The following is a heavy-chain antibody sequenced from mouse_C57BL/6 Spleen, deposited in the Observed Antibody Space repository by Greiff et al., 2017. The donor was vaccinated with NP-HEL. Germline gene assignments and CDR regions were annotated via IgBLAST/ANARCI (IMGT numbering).Heavy chain of an antibody. CDR1: GYTFTDHT. Sequence: QVQLQQSDAELVKPGASVKISCKVSGYTFTDHTIHWMKQRPAQGLAWIGYIYPRDGSTKYNEKFKGKATLTADKSSSTSYMQLNILTSEDSAVYFCARYYYGSSYLAWFAYWGQGTLVTVSA. CDR2: IYPRDGST. V-gene: IGHV1-78*01. D-gene: IGHD1-1*01. J-gene: IGHJ3*01. CDR3: ARYYYGSSYLAWFAY.